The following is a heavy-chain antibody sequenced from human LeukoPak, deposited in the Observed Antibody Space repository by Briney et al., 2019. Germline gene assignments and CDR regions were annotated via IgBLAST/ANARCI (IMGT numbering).Heavy chain of an antibody. D-gene: IGHD6-13*01. CDR1: GGSISSYY. J-gene: IGHJ1*01. V-gene: IGHV4-59*01. CDR3: ARGGSSWLPAEYFQH. Sequence: SETLSLTCTVSGGSISSYYWSWIRQPPGKGLEWIGHIYYSGSTNYNPSLKSRVTISVDTSKNQFSLKLSSVTAADTAVYYCARGGSSWLPAEYFQHWGQGTLVTVSS. CDR2: IYYSGST.